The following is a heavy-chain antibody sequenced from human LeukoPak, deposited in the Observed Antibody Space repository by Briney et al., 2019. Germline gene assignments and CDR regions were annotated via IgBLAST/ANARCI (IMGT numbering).Heavy chain of an antibody. D-gene: IGHD3-10*01. CDR1: GFTFSNYL. CDR2: ISSTGGTI. J-gene: IGHJ4*02. V-gene: IGHV3-48*01. CDR3: ARARGAGPGAHFDY. Sequence: TGGSLRLSCVGSGFTFSNYLMNWVRQAPGKGLEWVSFISSTGGTIYYADAVKGRFTVSRDNAKNSLLLQMNSLRAEDTAVYYCARARGAGPGAHFDYWGQGTPVIVSS.